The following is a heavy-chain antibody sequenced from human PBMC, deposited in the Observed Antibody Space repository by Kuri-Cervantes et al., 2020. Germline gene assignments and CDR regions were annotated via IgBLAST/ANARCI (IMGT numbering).Heavy chain of an antibody. CDR2: MNPNSGNT. V-gene: IGHV1-8*01. CDR1: GYTFTSYD. Sequence: ASVKVSCKASGYTFTSYDINWVRQATGQGLEWMGWMNPNSGNTGYAQKFQGRVTMTRDTSTNTVYMELSSLRSEDTAVYYCARDGPYFDWLLREPIFDHWGQGTLVTVSS. J-gene: IGHJ4*02. CDR3: ARDGPYFDWLLREPIFDH. D-gene: IGHD3-9*01.